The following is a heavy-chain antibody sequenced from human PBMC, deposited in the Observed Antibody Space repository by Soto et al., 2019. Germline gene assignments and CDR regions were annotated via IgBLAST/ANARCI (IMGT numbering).Heavy chain of an antibody. CDR2: INYSGST. J-gene: IGHJ5*02. CDR1: GGSISSSSYY. D-gene: IGHD5-18*01. V-gene: IGHV4-39*01. Sequence: QLQLQESGPGLVKPSETLSLTCTVSGGSISSSSYYWGWIRQPPGKGLEWIGTINYSGSTYYNPSLNRRVTRSVDTSKHQFSLKVGSVTAADTAIYYCARLPRIQLWLGWLDPWGQGTLVTVSS. CDR3: ARLPRIQLWLGWLDP.